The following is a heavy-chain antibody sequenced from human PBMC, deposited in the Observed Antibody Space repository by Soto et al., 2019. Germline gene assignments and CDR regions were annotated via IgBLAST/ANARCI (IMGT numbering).Heavy chain of an antibody. CDR1: GGSFSGYY. D-gene: IGHD5-12*01. CDR2: INHSGST. V-gene: IGHV4-34*01. J-gene: IGHJ4*02. CDR3: ARLHASGYDFSDY. Sequence: SETLSLTCGVYGGSFSGYYWRWIRQHPGKGLEWIGEINHSGSTNYNPSLKSRVTISVDTSKNQFSLKLSSVTAADTAVYHCARLHASGYDFSDYWGQGTLVTVSS.